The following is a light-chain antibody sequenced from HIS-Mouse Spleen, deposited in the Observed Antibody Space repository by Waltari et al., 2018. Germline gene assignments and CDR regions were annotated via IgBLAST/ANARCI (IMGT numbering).Light chain of an antibody. CDR3: VQDYNYPWT. V-gene: IGKV1-6*01. CDR2: AAS. Sequence: AIQMTQSPSSLSASVGDRVTITRRASQGVRNELGWSQQKPGKAPKLLIYAASSLPSGVPARFIGSGSGTDFTLTTSILQPEDVATYYCVQDYNYPWTFGQGTKVEIK. J-gene: IGKJ1*01. CDR1: QGVRNE.